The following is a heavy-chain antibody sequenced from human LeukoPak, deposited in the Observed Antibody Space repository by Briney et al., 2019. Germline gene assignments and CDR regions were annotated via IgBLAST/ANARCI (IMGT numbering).Heavy chain of an antibody. CDR2: IYTSGST. Sequence: PSETLSLTCTVSGGSISTYYWSWIRQPPGKGLEWIGNIYTSGSTNYNPSLKSRVTVSVDTSKNQFSLKLTSVTAADTAVYYCARRLSLLTPFDYWGQGSLVTVSS. CDR3: ARRLSLLTPFDY. V-gene: IGHV4-4*09. D-gene: IGHD3-9*01. J-gene: IGHJ4*02. CDR1: GGSISTYY.